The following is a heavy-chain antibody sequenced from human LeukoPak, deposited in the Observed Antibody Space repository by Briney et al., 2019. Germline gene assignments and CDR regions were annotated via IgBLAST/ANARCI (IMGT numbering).Heavy chain of an antibody. J-gene: IGHJ4*02. CDR1: GYSFTDYY. CDR2: INPHSGGR. CDR3: AKVRDRLSSFYPAA. Sequence: ASVKVSCKASGYSFTDYYIHWVRQAPGQGLEWMGWINPHSGGRNLAQKFQGRVPMTRDTSITTAYLELSGLTSDDTAMYYCAKVRDRLSSFYPAAWGQGTLVSVSS. D-gene: IGHD6-13*01. V-gene: IGHV1-2*02.